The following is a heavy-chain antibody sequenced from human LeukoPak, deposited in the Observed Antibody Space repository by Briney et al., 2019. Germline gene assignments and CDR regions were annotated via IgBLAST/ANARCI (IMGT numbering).Heavy chain of an antibody. D-gene: IGHD6-13*01. J-gene: IGHJ4*02. CDR2: IYYSGST. V-gene: IGHV4-59*01. Sequence: SETLSLTCTVSGCSISSYYWSWLRQPPGKGLEWIGYIYYSGSTNYNPSLKRRVTISVDTSKNQFSLKLSSVTAADTAVYYCARGKSSSWYYGYWGQGTLVTVSS. CDR1: GCSISSYY. CDR3: ARGKSSSWYYGY.